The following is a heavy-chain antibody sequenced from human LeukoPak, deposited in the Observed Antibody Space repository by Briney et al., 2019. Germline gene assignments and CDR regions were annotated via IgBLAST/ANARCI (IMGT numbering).Heavy chain of an antibody. CDR3: TNYYDSSGLPRFNFQH. J-gene: IGHJ1*01. Sequence: GRSLRLSCAASGFTFSSYAMSWVRQAPGKGLEWVSAISGSGGSTYYADSVKGRFTISRDNSKNTLYLQMNSLRAEDTAVYYCTNYYDSSGLPRFNFQHWGQGTLVTVSS. D-gene: IGHD3-22*01. CDR2: ISGSGGST. CDR1: GFTFSSYA. V-gene: IGHV3-23*01.